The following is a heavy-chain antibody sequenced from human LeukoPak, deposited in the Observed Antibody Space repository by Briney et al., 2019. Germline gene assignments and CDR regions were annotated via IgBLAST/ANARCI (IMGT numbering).Heavy chain of an antibody. CDR2: INRGGNT. D-gene: IGHD4-17*01. V-gene: IGHV3-23*01. CDR3: ANSVPRYYGNYLDY. J-gene: IGHJ4*02. CDR1: GFTFNNYV. Sequence: GESLTLSCAASGFTFNNYVMTWVRQAPGKGLEWVSSINRGGNTFYAESVKGRFTVSRDNSKNTLSLQINSLRAEDTAVYYCANSVPRYYGNYLDYWGLGTLVTVSS.